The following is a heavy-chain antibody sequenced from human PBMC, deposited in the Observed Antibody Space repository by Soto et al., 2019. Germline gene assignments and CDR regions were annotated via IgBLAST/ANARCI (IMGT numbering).Heavy chain of an antibody. V-gene: IGHV4-34*01. CDR3: AGVVQQWLVRGVVDY. D-gene: IGHD6-19*01. CDR2: INHSGST. Sequence: SETLSLTCAVYGGSFSGYYWSWIRQPPGKGLEWIGEINHSGSTNYNPSLKSRVTISVDTSKNQFSLKLSSVTAADTAVYYCAGVVQQWLVRGVVDYWGQGTLVTVSS. CDR1: GGSFSGYY. J-gene: IGHJ4*02.